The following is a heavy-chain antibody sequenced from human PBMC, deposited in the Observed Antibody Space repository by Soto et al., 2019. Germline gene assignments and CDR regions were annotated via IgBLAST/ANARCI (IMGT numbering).Heavy chain of an antibody. J-gene: IGHJ5*02. CDR2: ISYSGST. D-gene: IGHD2-15*01. CDR3: ARDLKEYCSDGKCNWFDP. CDR1: GANITTHY. V-gene: IGHV4-59*11. Sequence: PSETMSLTSTVSGANITTHYWSWIRQKKGKGLEWIGYISYSGSTDYNPSLKSRVTISFDASKNQISLQVRSATAADAAVYYCARDLKEYCSDGKCNWFDPWGQGTLVTVSS.